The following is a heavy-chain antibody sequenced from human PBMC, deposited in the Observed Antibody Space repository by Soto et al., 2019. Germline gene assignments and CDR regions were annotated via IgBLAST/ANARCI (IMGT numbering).Heavy chain of an antibody. Sequence: PGGSLRLSCAASGFTFSSYGMHWVRQAPGKGLEWVAVISYDGSNKYYADSVKGRFTISRDNSKNTLYLQMNSLGAEDTAVYFCANGFEVPAAREYYGMDVWGQGTTVTVSS. CDR2: ISYDGSNK. D-gene: IGHD2-2*01. V-gene: IGHV3-30*18. CDR1: GFTFSSYG. J-gene: IGHJ6*02. CDR3: ANGFEVPAAREYYGMDV.